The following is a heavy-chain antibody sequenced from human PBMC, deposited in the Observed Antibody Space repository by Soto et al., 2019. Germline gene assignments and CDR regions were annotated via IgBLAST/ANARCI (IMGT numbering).Heavy chain of an antibody. J-gene: IGHJ6*02. Sequence: LRLSCAASGFTFSSYGMHWVRQAPGKGLEWVAVISYDGSNKYYADSVKGRFTISRDNSKNTLYLQMNSLRAEDTAVYYCAKDPHYGGNSYYYYGMDVWGQGTTVTVSS. CDR2: ISYDGSNK. V-gene: IGHV3-30*18. CDR3: AKDPHYGGNSYYYYGMDV. D-gene: IGHD2-21*02. CDR1: GFTFSSYG.